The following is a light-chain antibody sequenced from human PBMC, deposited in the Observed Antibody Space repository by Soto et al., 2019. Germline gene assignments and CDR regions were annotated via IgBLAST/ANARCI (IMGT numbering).Light chain of an antibody. CDR3: QSYDSSTQV. V-gene: IGLV6-57*03. J-gene: IGLJ3*02. CDR1: SGSIASNY. CDR2: EDN. Sequence: NFMLTQPHSVSESPGKTVTISCTRSSGSIASNYVQWYQQRPGSAPTTVIYEDNQRPSGVPDRFSGSIDSSSNSASLTIYGLKTEDEADYYCQSYDSSTQVFGGGTQLTVL.